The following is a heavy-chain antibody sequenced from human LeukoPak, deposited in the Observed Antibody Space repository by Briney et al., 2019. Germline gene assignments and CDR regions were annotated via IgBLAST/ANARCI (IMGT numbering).Heavy chain of an antibody. D-gene: IGHD3-22*01. CDR3: AREGYYDSSGYYLRAFDI. CDR2: ISAYNGNI. CDR1: GYTFTNYG. Sequence: ASVKVSCKASGYTFTNYGISWVRQAPGQGLEWMGWISAYNGNINYAQKLQGRVTMTTDTSTSTAYMELRSLRSDDTAVYYCAREGYYDSSGYYLRAFDIWGQGTMVTVSS. V-gene: IGHV1-18*01. J-gene: IGHJ3*02.